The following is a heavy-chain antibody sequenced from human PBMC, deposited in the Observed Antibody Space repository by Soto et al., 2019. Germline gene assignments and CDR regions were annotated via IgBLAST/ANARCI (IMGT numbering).Heavy chain of an antibody. CDR1: GYTFTSYG. J-gene: IGHJ4*02. CDR3: ASVSPSSRAAEP. V-gene: IGHV1-18*01. Sequence: QVQLVQSGAEVKKPGASVRVSCKASGYTFTSYGISWVRQAPGQGLEWMGWISAYNGNTNYAQSLQGRVTMTTDTYTTTAYMELRSMKSDDTAVYYCASVSPSSRAAEPWGQGTLVTVS. CDR2: ISAYNGNT. D-gene: IGHD6-13*01.